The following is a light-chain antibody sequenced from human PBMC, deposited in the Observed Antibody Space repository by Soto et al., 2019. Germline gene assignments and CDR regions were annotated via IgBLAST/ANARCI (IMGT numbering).Light chain of an antibody. CDR3: SSYAGNNIYV. Sequence: QSALTQPPSASGAPGQSVTISCTGSSRDVGAYNYVAWYQQRPGKAPKLMIYDVNKRPSGVPDRFSGYKSGNTASLTVSGLQAEDEADYYCSSYAGNNIYVFGAGTKVTV. CDR1: SRDVGAYNY. V-gene: IGLV2-8*01. CDR2: DVN. J-gene: IGLJ1*01.